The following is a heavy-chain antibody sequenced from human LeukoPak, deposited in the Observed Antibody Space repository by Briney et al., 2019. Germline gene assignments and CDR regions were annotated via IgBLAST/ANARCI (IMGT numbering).Heavy chain of an antibody. CDR2: ISGSGGST. D-gene: IGHD2-15*01. CDR3: AKEEVVVVAATLYYYYMDV. CDR1: GFTFSSYG. Sequence: TGGSLRLSCAASGFTFSSYGMSWVRQAPGKGLEWVSAISGSGGSTYYADSVKGRFTISRDNSKNTLYLQMNSLRAEDTAVYYCAKEEVVVVAATLYYYYMDVWGKGTTVTISS. V-gene: IGHV3-23*01. J-gene: IGHJ6*03.